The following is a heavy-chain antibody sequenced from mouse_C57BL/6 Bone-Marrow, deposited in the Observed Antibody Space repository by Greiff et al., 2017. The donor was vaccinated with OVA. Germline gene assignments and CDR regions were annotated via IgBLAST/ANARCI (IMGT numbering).Heavy chain of an antibody. V-gene: IGHV1-82*01. CDR1: GYAFSSSW. D-gene: IGHD2-12*01. CDR2: IYPGDGDT. J-gene: IGHJ2*01. Sequence: LVKPGASVKISCKVSGYAFSSSWMNWVKQRPGKGLEWIGRIYPGDGDTNYNGKFKGKATLTADKSSSTAYMQLSSLTSEDSAVYFCARSKYSEDRYFDYWGQGTTLTVSS. CDR3: ARSKYSEDRYFDY.